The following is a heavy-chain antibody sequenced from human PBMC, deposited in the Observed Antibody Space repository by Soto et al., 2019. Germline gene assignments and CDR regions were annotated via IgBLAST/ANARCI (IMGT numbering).Heavy chain of an antibody. Sequence: ASVKVSCKASGYTFTGYYMHWVRQAPGQGLEWMGWINPNSGGTNYAQKFQGWVTMTRDTSISTAYMELSRLRSDDTAVYYCTRDFQGPLDYGMDVWGQGTTVTVSS. V-gene: IGHV1-2*04. CDR1: GYTFTGYY. J-gene: IGHJ6*02. CDR2: INPNSGGT. D-gene: IGHD1-1*01. CDR3: TRDFQGPLDYGMDV.